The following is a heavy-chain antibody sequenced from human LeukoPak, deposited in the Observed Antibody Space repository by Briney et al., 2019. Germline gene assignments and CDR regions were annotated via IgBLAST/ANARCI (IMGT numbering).Heavy chain of an antibody. V-gene: IGHV4-4*07. CDR2: IYTSGST. Sequence: SETLSLTCAVSGGSISSYYWSWIRQPAGKGLEWIGRIYTSGSTNYNPSLKSRVTMSVDTSKNQFSLKLSSVTAADTAVYDCARDSPSIAVARFDPWGQGTLVTVSS. CDR1: GGSISSYY. D-gene: IGHD6-19*01. CDR3: ARDSPSIAVARFDP. J-gene: IGHJ5*02.